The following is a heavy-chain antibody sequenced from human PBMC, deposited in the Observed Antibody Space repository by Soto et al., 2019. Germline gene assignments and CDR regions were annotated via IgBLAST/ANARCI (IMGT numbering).Heavy chain of an antibody. J-gene: IGHJ3*02. V-gene: IGHV3-21*01. Sequence: PGGSLRLSCAASGFTFSSYSMNWVRQAPGKGLEWVSSISSSSSYIYYADSVKGRFTISRDNAKNSLYLQMNSLRAEDTAVYYCARADDSSGYYFFAFDIWGQGTMVTVS. CDR1: GFTFSSYS. D-gene: IGHD3-22*01. CDR2: ISSSSSYI. CDR3: ARADDSSGYYFFAFDI.